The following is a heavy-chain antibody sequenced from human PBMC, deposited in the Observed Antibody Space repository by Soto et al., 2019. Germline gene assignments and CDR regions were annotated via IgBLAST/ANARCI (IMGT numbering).Heavy chain of an antibody. D-gene: IGHD3-10*01. V-gene: IGHV4-39*02. CDR1: GGSISSGGYY. CDR3: SRSPGDWAPCDY. Sequence: PSETLSLTCTVSGGSISSGGYYWGWIRQPPGKGLEWIGSFHYGGSTYYNPSLKSRVTISVDTSKNDFSLQLSSVTAADTAVYYCSRSPGDWAPCDYWGQGTLVTVSS. CDR2: FHYGGST. J-gene: IGHJ4*02.